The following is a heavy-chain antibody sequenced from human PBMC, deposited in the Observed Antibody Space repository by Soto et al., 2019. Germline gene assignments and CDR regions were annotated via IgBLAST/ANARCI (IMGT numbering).Heavy chain of an antibody. CDR2: MNPNSGNT. V-gene: IGHV1-8*01. J-gene: IGHJ4*02. Sequence: QVQLVQSGAEVKKPGASVKVSCKASGYTFSNYDINWVRQATGQGLEWMGWMNPNSGNTGYAQKFQGRVTLTRNTSISTAYMELSTLRSDDTAVFYCARGLGSSWIDNWGQGTLVTVSS. CDR1: GYTFSNYD. CDR3: ARGLGSSWIDN. D-gene: IGHD6-6*01.